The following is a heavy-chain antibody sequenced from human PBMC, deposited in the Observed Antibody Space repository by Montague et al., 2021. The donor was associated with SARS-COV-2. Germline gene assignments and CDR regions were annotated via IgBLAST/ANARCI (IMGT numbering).Heavy chain of an antibody. CDR1: GDSIRSSGYY. CDR3: ARLGFVELWLNLGWFDP. Sequence: SETLSLTCSVSGDSIRSSGYYWGWIRQPPGKGLEWIGTVYYSGSTNYNPSLKSRVTMPVDTSKNQFSLELRSVTAADPAVYYCARLGFVELWLNLGWFDPWGQGTQVTVSS. V-gene: IGHV4-39*01. D-gene: IGHD3-16*02. J-gene: IGHJ5*02. CDR2: VYYSGST.